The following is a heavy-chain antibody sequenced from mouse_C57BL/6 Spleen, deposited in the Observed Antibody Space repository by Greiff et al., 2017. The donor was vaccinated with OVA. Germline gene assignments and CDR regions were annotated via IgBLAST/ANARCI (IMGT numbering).Heavy chain of an antibody. CDR2: IYPGDGDT. J-gene: IGHJ2*01. CDR3: ARGEDTTFDY. Sequence: VQRVESGPELVKPGASVKISCKASGYAFSSSWMNWVKQRPGKGLEWIGRIYPGDGDTNYNGKFKGKATLTADKSSSTAYMQLSSLTSEDSAVYFCARGEDTTFDYWGQGTTLTVSS. D-gene: IGHD1-1*01. V-gene: IGHV1-82*01. CDR1: GYAFSSSW.